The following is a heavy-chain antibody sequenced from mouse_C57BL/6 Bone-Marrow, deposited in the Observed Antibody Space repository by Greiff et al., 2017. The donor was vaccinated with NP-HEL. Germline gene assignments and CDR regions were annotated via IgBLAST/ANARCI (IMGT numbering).Heavy chain of an antibody. V-gene: IGHV1-82*01. Sequence: VQLQESGPELVKPGASVKISCKASGYAFSSSWMNWVKQRPGKGLEWIGRIYPGDGDTNYNGKFKGKATLTADKSSSTAYMQLSSLTSEDSAVYFCARPTDYYGSQGLTTWGQGTLVTVSA. CDR1: GYAFSSSW. CDR2: IYPGDGDT. J-gene: IGHJ3*01. CDR3: ARPTDYYGSQGLTT. D-gene: IGHD1-1*01.